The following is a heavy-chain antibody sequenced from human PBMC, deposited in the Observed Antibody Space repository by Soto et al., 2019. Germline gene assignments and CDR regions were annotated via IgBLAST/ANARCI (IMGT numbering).Heavy chain of an antibody. V-gene: IGHV5-51*01. CDR3: ARQSPTPGYYYFSYGMDV. Sequence: LKISCKASGYIFTLYWIGWVRQMPGKGLEWMGIIYPGDSDTRYSPSFQGQVTISADKSISTASLQWSSLKASDTAVYYCARQSPTPGYYYFSYGMDVWGQGTTVTVSS. D-gene: IGHD4-17*01. CDR1: GYIFTLYW. CDR2: IYPGDSDT. J-gene: IGHJ6*02.